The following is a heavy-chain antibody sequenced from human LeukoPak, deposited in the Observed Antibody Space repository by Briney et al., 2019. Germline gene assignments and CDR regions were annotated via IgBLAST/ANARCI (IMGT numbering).Heavy chain of an antibody. J-gene: IGHJ4*02. CDR2: ITNSSSDT. CDR1: GFTFSSY. D-gene: IGHD3-9*01. V-gene: IGHV3-21*05. Sequence: GGSLRLSCAASGFTFSSYMNWVRQHPGKGLEWILYITNSSSDTNYADSVKGRFTISRDNAKKSLYLQMNSLRAEDTAVYYCARDYDILTGYFRGGFDYWGRGTLVTVSS. CDR3: ARDYDILTGYFRGGFDY.